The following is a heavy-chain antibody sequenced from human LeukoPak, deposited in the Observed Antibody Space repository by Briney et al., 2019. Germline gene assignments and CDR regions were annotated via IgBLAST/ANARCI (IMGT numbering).Heavy chain of an antibody. CDR1: GFTVSSNY. V-gene: IGHV3-53*01. CDR3: ARADYHDAFDI. J-gene: IGHJ3*02. D-gene: IGHD4/OR15-4a*01. Sequence: GGSLRHSCAASGFTVSSNYMSWVRQAPGKGLEWVSVIYSGGSTYYADSVKGRFTISRDNSKNTLYLQMNSLRAEDTAVYYCARADYHDAFDIWGQGTMVTVSS. CDR2: IYSGGST.